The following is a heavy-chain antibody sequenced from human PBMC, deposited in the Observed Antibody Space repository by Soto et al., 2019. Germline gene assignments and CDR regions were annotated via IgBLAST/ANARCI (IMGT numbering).Heavy chain of an antibody. Sequence: PGGSLRLSCTSSTVTINVHGIQWVRQAPGKGLEWVAFISNDGRAQYYADSVKGRFTISRGYSKNTVDLQMNSLRNEETAVYYCARDIWSGDYKWFDSWGPGTLVTVSS. V-gene: IGHV3-30*03. D-gene: IGHD3-3*01. J-gene: IGHJ5*01. CDR3: ARDIWSGDYKWFDS. CDR2: ISNDGRAQ. CDR1: TVTINVHG.